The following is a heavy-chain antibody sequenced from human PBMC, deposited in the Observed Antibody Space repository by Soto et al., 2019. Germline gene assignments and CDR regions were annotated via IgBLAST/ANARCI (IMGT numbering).Heavy chain of an antibody. D-gene: IGHD1-1*01. CDR2: IYHSGGT. Sequence: QVQLQESGPGLVKPSGTLSLTCAVSGGSISSDNWWSWVRQSPGKGLEWIGEIYHSGGTNYNPSLKSRVTISADKSKNQFSRKLSSVTAADTAVYYCARDNQNWTFDYWGQGTLVTVSS. J-gene: IGHJ4*02. V-gene: IGHV4-4*02. CDR1: GGSISSDNW. CDR3: ARDNQNWTFDY.